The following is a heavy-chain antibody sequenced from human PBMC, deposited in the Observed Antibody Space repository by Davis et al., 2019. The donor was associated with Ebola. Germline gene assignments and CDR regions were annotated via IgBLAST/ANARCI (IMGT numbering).Heavy chain of an antibody. CDR2: INPSVGST. CDR3: AREKIGDGMDV. V-gene: IGHV1-46*01. Sequence: ASVKVSCKAPAYTFANYYFHWVRQAPGQGLEWMGIINPSVGSTTYTQKFQGRVTMTRDTSTSTAYMELSSLRSEDTAVYYCAREKIGDGMDVWGQGTTVTVSS. J-gene: IGHJ6*02. CDR1: AYTFANYY. D-gene: IGHD3-10*01.